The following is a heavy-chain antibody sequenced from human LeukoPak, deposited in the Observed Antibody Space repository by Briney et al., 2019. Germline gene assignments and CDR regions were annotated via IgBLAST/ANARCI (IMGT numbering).Heavy chain of an antibody. Sequence: AVTLTCSCSASAFIFSSYAMSRLAHGPGHGLKWVLTVSGSGGSTCYEDNVKGRFNISRYNSKNTVYLQMNSITAEDTAVYYCAKDRSCNNDVCHGDVDYWGQGALVTVSS. CDR1: AFIFSSYA. D-gene: IGHD2-8*01. CDR3: AKDRSCNNDVCHGDVDY. V-gene: IGHV3-23*01. J-gene: IGHJ4*02. CDR2: VSGSGGST.